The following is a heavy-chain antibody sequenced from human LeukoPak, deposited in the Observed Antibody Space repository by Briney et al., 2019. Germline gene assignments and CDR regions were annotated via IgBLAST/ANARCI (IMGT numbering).Heavy chain of an antibody. CDR1: GFIFRTYD. D-gene: IGHD3-3*01. CDR3: ARHSAVFWSGYIVPDYYYYYMDV. Sequence: GGSLRLSCAASGFIFRTYDMNWVRQAPGKGLEWVSYISSSGSTIYYADSVKGRFTISRDNAKNSLYLQMNSLRAEDTAVYYCARHSAVFWSGYIVPDYYYYYMDVWGKGTTVTVSS. J-gene: IGHJ6*03. V-gene: IGHV3-48*03. CDR2: ISSSGSTI.